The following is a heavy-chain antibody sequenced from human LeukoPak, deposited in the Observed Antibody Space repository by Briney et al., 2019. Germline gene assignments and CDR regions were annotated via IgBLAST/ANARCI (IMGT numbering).Heavy chain of an antibody. V-gene: IGHV4-59*01. J-gene: IGHJ4*02. CDR3: ARASLIGVLGY. CDR2: IYYSGST. D-gene: IGHD2-15*01. CDR1: GGSISSYY. Sequence: SETLSLTCTVSGGSISSYYWSWIRQPPGKGLEWIGYIYYSGSTNYNPSLKSRVTISVDTSKNQFSLKLSSVTAADTAVYYCARASLIGVLGYWGQGTLVTVSS.